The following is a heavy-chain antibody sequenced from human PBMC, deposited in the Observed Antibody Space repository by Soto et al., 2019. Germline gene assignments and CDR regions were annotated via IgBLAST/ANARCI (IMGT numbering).Heavy chain of an antibody. CDR3: ARDAPPADY. V-gene: IGHV1-18*01. Sequence: ASVKVSCKASGYTFTNYGISWVRQAPGQGLEWMGWIVTYNGNTNSAQKLQGRVTMTTDTSTSTAYMELRSLRSDDTAVYYCARDAPPADYWGQGTLVTVSS. CDR2: IVTYNGNT. CDR1: GYTFTNYG. J-gene: IGHJ4*02.